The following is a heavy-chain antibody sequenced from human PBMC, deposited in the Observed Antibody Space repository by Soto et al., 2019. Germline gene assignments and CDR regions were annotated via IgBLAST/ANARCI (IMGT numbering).Heavy chain of an antibody. CDR3: ASSPRGYCSSTSCQELGTYYGMDV. J-gene: IGHJ6*02. Sequence: GESLKISCKGFGYSFTTYWIGWVRQKPGKGLEWMGLIYPSDSDTTYSPSFRGHVTFSVDTSINTAYVQWSSLEASDTAMYYCASSPRGYCSSTSCQELGTYYGMDVWGQGTTVTVSS. CDR2: IYPSDSDT. CDR1: GYSFTTYW. D-gene: IGHD2-2*01. V-gene: IGHV5-51*01.